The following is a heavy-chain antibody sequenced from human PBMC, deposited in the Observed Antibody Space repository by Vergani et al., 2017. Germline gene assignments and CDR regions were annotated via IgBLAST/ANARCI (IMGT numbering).Heavy chain of an antibody. Sequence: QVQLHESGPGLVKPSQTLSLLCTVSGGSISSGDYYRSWLRQPPGKGLDWIGYIYYSRSTYYNPSLKSRFTISVDTSKNQFSLKLSSVTAADTAVYYCARVGVVRGVSYCYYYYGMDVWGQGTTVTVSS. CDR2: IYYSRST. CDR1: GGSISSGDYY. J-gene: IGHJ6*02. CDR3: ARVGVVRGVSYCYYYYGMDV. D-gene: IGHD3-10*01. V-gene: IGHV4-30-4*08.